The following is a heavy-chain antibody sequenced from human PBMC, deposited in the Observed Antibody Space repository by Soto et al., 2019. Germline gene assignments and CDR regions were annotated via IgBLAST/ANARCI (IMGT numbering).Heavy chain of an antibody. Sequence: GGSLRLSCAASGFTFSHYGMHWVRQAPGKGLEWVAVISYDGSDKYYADSVKGRFTISRDNSKNTLYVQMNSLRTDDTAVYYCAKDYPVVAATPPNYGMDVWGQGTTVTVSS. J-gene: IGHJ6*02. CDR3: AKDYPVVAATPPNYGMDV. CDR1: GFTFSHYG. D-gene: IGHD2-15*01. CDR2: ISYDGSDK. V-gene: IGHV3-30*18.